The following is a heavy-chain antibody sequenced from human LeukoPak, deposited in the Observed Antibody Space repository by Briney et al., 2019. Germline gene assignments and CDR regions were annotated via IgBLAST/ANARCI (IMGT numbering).Heavy chain of an antibody. V-gene: IGHV1-46*01. Sequence: ASVKVSCKTSGYTFTSYYIHWVRQAPGQGLEWMGIINPSGGSTSYAQKFQGRVTMTRDTSTSTVYMYLSSLRSEDTAVYYCATASSGWYFGFDYWGQGTLVTVSS. D-gene: IGHD6-19*01. CDR3: ATASSGWYFGFDY. J-gene: IGHJ4*02. CDR2: INPSGGST. CDR1: GYTFTSYY.